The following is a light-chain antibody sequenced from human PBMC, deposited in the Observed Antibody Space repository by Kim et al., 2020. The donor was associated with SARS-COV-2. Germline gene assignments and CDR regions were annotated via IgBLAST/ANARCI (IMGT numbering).Light chain of an antibody. CDR1: QSVSSS. CDR2: AAS. Sequence: PGERATLSCRASQSVSSSLAWYQQKPGQAPRLLIYAASTRATCIPARFSGLGSGTEFTLTISSLQSEDFAVYYCQQYNDWPPLYTFGQGTKVEIK. V-gene: IGKV3-15*01. CDR3: QQYNDWPPLYT. J-gene: IGKJ2*01.